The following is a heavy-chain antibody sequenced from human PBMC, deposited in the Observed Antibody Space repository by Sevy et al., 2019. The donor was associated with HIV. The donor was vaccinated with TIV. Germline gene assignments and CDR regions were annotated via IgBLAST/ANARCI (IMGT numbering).Heavy chain of an antibody. V-gene: IGHV1-2*04. CDR3: ARMDIVATHDAFDI. CDR2: INPNSGGT. CDR1: GYTFTGYY. J-gene: IGHJ3*02. D-gene: IGHD5-12*01. Sequence: ASVKVSCKASGYTFTGYYMHWVRQAPGQGLEWMGWINPNSGGTNYAQTFQGWVTMTRDTSISTAYMELSRLRSDDTAVYYCARMDIVATHDAFDIWGQGTMVTVSS.